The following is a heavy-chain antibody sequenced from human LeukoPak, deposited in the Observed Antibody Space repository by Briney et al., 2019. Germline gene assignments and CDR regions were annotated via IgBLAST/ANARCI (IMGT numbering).Heavy chain of an antibody. D-gene: IGHD3-22*01. CDR3: ATGPLYYYDSSPSYDI. Sequence: ASVKVSCKVSGYTLTELSMHWVRQAPGKGLEWMGGFDPVDGETIYAQKFQGRVTMTEDTSTDTAYMELSSLRSEDTAVYYCATGPLYYYDSSPSYDIWGQGTMVTVSS. J-gene: IGHJ3*02. CDR1: GYTLTELS. CDR2: FDPVDGET. V-gene: IGHV1-24*01.